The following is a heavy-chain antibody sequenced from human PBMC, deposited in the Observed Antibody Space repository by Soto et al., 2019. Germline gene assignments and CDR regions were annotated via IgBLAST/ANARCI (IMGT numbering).Heavy chain of an antibody. D-gene: IGHD6-13*01. CDR3: ARDRGIGAAGS. CDR1: CGSITSTNW. J-gene: IGHJ5*02. Sequence: QVQLQESGPGLMKPSGTLSLTCDVSCGSITSTNWWSWVRQPPGKGLEWTGEIYHSGTTNYNPSLNGGVTISVDKSKNQYSLGLISATAADAAVYYCARDRGIGAAGSWGQGILVTVSS. V-gene: IGHV4-4*02. CDR2: IYHSGTT.